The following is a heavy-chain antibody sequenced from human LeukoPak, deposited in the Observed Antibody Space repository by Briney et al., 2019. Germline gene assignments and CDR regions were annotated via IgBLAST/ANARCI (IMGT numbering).Heavy chain of an antibody. CDR1: GFSFSSYA. Sequence: PRKSLRLSCAASGFSFSSYAMYWVRQAPGKGLGWVAVIWSDGNNEYYSDSVKGRFTISRDNSNNTLYLEMSSLRAEDTAVYYCARDGLTDSSGYTVIDNWGQGTLVTVSS. D-gene: IGHD3-22*01. V-gene: IGHV3-33*07. CDR3: ARDGLTDSSGYTVIDN. CDR2: IWSDGNNE. J-gene: IGHJ4*02.